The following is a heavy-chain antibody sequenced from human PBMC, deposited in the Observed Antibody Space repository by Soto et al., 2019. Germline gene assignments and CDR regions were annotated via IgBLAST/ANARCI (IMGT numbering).Heavy chain of an antibody. CDR3: ASDTARVYYGLDV. Sequence: EVQLVESGGGLVQPGGSLKLSCAASGFTFSGSAMHWVRQASGKGLEWVGRIRSKANNYATAHAASVEGRFTISRDDSKNTAHLQMNSLKTEDTAVYYCASDTARVYYGLDVWGLGTTVTVSS. CDR2: IRSKANNYAT. J-gene: IGHJ6*02. V-gene: IGHV3-73*02. D-gene: IGHD5-18*01. CDR1: GFTFSGSA.